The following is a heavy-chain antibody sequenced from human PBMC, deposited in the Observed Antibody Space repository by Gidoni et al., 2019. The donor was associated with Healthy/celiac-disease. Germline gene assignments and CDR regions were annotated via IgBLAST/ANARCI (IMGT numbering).Heavy chain of an antibody. Sequence: EVQLLESGGGLVQPGGSLRLSCAASGFHFSSYAMSWVRQARGKGLEWFSAIRGSGGSTYYADSVKGRFTISRDNSKNTLYLQMNSLRAEDTAVYYCAKDTPIVGAQFFDIWGQGTMVTVSS. CDR1: GFHFSSYA. J-gene: IGHJ3*02. CDR2: IRGSGGST. CDR3: AKDTPIVGAQFFDI. V-gene: IGHV3-23*01. D-gene: IGHD1-26*01.